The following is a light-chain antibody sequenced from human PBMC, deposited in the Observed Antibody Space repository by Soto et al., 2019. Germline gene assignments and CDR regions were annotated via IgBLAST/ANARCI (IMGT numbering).Light chain of an antibody. V-gene: IGKV3-20*01. Sequence: EIVLTQSPGTLSLSPGERATLSCRASQSVSSRNIAWYQEKPGQTPMLLIYGATSRATGIPDRFSGSGSGTDFTLTISRLVPEDFAVYYCQQYGSSFYWTFGQGTKVQIK. CDR2: GAT. J-gene: IGKJ1*01. CDR1: QSVSSRN. CDR3: QQYGSSFYWT.